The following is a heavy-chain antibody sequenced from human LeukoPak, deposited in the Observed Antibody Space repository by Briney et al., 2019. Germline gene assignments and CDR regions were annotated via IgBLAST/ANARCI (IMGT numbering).Heavy chain of an antibody. CDR2: IYYSGST. Sequence: SQTLSLTCTVSGGSISSGDYYWSWIRQPPGKGLEWIGYIYYSGSTYYNPSLKSRVTISVDTSKNQFFLKLSSVTAADTAVYYCASIPYYDFWSGYYAPSYFDYWGQGTLVTVSS. CDR1: GGSISSGDYY. D-gene: IGHD3-3*01. J-gene: IGHJ4*02. V-gene: IGHV4-30-4*08. CDR3: ASIPYYDFWSGYYAPSYFDY.